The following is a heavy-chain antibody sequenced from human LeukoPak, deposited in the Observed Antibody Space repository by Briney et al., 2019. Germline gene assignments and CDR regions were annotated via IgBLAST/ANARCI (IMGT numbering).Heavy chain of an antibody. CDR2: IKSKTDGGTT. V-gene: IGHV3-15*01. J-gene: IGHJ3*02. CDR3: TTALSSYYDREFDAFDI. D-gene: IGHD3-22*01. CDR1: GFTFSNAW. Sequence: PGGPLRLSCAASGFTFSNAWMSWGRQAPGKGLEWVGRIKSKTDGGTTAYAAPVKGRFIITRDDSQNTLYLQMNSLKTEDTAVYYCTTALSSYYDREFDAFDIWGQGTMVTVS.